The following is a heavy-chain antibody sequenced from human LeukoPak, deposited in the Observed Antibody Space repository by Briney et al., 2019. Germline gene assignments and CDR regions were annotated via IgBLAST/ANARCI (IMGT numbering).Heavy chain of an antibody. V-gene: IGHV3-30*04. CDR2: ISYDGSNK. CDR3: ARVFRYYYDSSGYFDY. D-gene: IGHD3-22*01. CDR1: GFTFSSYA. Sequence: GGSLRLSCAASGFTFSSYAMHWVRQAPGKGLEWVAVISYDGSNKYYADSVKGRFTISRDNSKNTLYLQMNSLRAEDTAVYYCARVFRYYYDSSGYFDYWGQGTLVTVSS. J-gene: IGHJ4*02.